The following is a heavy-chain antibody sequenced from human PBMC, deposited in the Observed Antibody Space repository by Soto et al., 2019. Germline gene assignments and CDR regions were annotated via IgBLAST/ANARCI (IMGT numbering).Heavy chain of an antibody. Sequence: ASVKVSCKASGYTFTSFGFSWVRQAPGQGLEWMGWITAYNGNTNYAQKFQGRVTMTTDTSTNTAYMELRSLTSDDTAVYYCARKGGYYDGTPYYPWYFDYWG. CDR1: GYTFTSFG. J-gene: IGHJ4*01. D-gene: IGHD3-22*01. CDR2: ITAYNGNT. CDR3: ARKGGYYDGTPYYPWYFDY. V-gene: IGHV1-18*01.